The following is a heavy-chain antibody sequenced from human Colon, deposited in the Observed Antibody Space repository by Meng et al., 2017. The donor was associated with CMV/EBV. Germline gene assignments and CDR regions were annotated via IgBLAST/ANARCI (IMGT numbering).Heavy chain of an antibody. CDR1: GFSVNTYEVG. J-gene: IGHJ4*02. CDR3: AHKSLPAAFFDY. D-gene: IGHD2-2*01. V-gene: IGHV2-5*02. Sequence: IAVMDPGPPLSNPLQTLPLTGTLSGFSVNTYEVGVGWFRQRPGKAPEWLAIIYWDDDKRYRSSLGNRLTLTHDVSKNKVVLTMTDMDPVDTATYYCAHKSLPAAFFDYWSQGTLVTVSS. CDR2: IYWDDDK.